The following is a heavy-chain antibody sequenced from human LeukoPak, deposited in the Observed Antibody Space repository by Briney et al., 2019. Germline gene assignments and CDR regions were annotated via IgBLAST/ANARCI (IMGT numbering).Heavy chain of an antibody. CDR2: INPNSGGT. V-gene: IGHV1-2*02. CDR3: ARGYGSGSLRFGY. D-gene: IGHD3-10*01. J-gene: IGHJ4*02. Sequence: AASVKVSCKASGYTFTGYYMHWVRQAPGQGLEWMGWINPNSGGTNYAQKFQGRVTMTRDTSISTAYMELSRLRSDDTAVYYCARGYGSGSLRFGYWGQGTLVTVSS. CDR1: GYTFTGYY.